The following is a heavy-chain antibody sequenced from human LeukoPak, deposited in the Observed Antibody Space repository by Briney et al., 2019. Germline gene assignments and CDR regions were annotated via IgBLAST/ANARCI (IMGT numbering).Heavy chain of an antibody. CDR2: INHSGST. CDR1: VGSFSGYY. Sequence: PSETLSLTCAVYVGSFSGYYWSWIRQPPGKGLEWIGEINHSGSTNYNPSLKSRVTISVDTSKNQFSLKLSSVTAADTAVYYCARRSGSYYNVGWFDPWGQGTLVTVPS. D-gene: IGHD3-10*01. V-gene: IGHV4-34*01. CDR3: ARRSGSYYNVGWFDP. J-gene: IGHJ5*02.